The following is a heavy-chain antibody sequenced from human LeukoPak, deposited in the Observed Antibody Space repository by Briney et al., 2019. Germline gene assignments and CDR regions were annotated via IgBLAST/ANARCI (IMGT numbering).Heavy chain of an antibody. CDR1: GYTFTIHG. CDR2: ICAYNGDT. J-gene: IGHJ4*02. D-gene: IGHD3-22*01. Sequence: ASVNVSSKASGYTFTIHGVSWVRQAPGQGLEWRGWICAYNGDTKYAQNFQGRVTITTDTSTTTAYMELRSLRSDDTAVYYCARDPSNTSGNFPYFDYWGQGTLVTVSS. V-gene: IGHV1-18*01. CDR3: ARDPSNTSGNFPYFDY.